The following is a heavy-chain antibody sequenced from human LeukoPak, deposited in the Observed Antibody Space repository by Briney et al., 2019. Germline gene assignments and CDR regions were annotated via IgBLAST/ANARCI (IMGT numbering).Heavy chain of an antibody. CDR3: ARGEERGSGTVHFDY. D-gene: IGHD3-10*01. V-gene: IGHV4-4*02. Sequence: SGTLSLTCSVSSGSTSNNNLWSCIRQSPALGLKSNGETYHDASTNYNPSPKSRVTMSVGRSKNQFSMQLSSVTAADTAVYYCARGEERGSGTVHFDYWGQGTLVTASS. CDR1: SGSTSNNNL. CDR2: TYHDAST. J-gene: IGHJ4*02.